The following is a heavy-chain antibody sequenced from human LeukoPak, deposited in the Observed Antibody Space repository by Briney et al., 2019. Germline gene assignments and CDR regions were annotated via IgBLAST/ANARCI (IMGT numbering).Heavy chain of an antibody. CDR3: ARQKTTVDY. CDR1: GGSISGSTYY. Sequence: PSETLSLTCIVSGGSISGSTYYWGWIRQPPGKGLEWIATIYYSGTTYYNPSLKSRVTISVDTSKNQSSLKLSSVTAADTAVYYCARQKTTVDYWGQGTLVTVSS. CDR2: IYYSGTT. J-gene: IGHJ4*02. V-gene: IGHV4-39*01. D-gene: IGHD4-11*01.